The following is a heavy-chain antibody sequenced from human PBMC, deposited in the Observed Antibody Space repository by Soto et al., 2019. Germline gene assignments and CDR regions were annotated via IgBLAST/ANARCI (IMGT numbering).Heavy chain of an antibody. CDR3: AKDTFLWFGANNWFDP. J-gene: IGHJ5*02. CDR2: ISGSGGST. D-gene: IGHD3-10*01. V-gene: IGHV3-23*01. Sequence: EVQLLESGGGLVQPGGSLRLSCAASGFTFSSYAMSWVRQAPGKGLEWVSAISGSGGSTYYADSVKGRFTISKDNSKTTLHLQMTSLRAEDTAVYYCAKDTFLWFGANNWFDPWGQGTLVTVSS. CDR1: GFTFSSYA.